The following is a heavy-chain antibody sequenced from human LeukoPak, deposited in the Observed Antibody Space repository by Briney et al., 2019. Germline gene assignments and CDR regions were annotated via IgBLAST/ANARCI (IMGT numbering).Heavy chain of an antibody. CDR3: ARGGSIPGDYYYYYMDV. Sequence: SETLSLTCSVSGGSISSYYWSWIRQPPGRGLEWIGNIYYSGSTNYNPSLKSRVTISVDTSKKQFSLKLHSVTAADTAVYYCARGGSIPGDYYYYYMDVWGKGTTVTVSS. V-gene: IGHV4-59*01. D-gene: IGHD1-26*01. CDR1: GGSISSYY. CDR2: IYYSGST. J-gene: IGHJ6*03.